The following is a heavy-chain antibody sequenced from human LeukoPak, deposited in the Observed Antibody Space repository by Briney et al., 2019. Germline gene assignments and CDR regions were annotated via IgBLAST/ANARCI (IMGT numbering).Heavy chain of an antibody. V-gene: IGHV3-23*01. CDR2: ISDSGGRT. D-gene: IGHD3-22*01. CDR1: GITLSNYG. CDR3: AKRGVVIRVILVGFHKEAYYFDS. Sequence: GGSLRLSCAVSGITLSNYGMSWVRPAPGKGLEWVAGISDSGGRTNYADSVKGRFTISRDNPKNTLYLQMNSLRAEDTAVYFCAKRGVVIRVILVGFHKEAYYFDSWGQGALVTVSS. J-gene: IGHJ4*02.